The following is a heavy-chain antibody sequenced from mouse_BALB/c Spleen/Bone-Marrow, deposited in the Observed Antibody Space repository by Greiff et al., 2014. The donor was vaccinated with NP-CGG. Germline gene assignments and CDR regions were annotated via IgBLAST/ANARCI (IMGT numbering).Heavy chain of an antibody. CDR3: ARGVPMDY. CDR1: GYAFSSYW. CDR2: IYPGDGDT. J-gene: IGHJ4*01. V-gene: IGHV1-80*01. Sequence: QVQLQQSGAELVRPGSSVKISRKASGYAFSSYWMNWVKQRPGQGLEWIGQIYPGDGDTNYNGKFKGKATLTADKSSSTAYMQLSSLTSEDSAVYFCARGVPMDYWGQGTSVTVSS.